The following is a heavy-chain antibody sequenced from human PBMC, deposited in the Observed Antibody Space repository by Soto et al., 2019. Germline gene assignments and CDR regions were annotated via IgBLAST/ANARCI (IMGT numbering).Heavy chain of an antibody. Sequence: GGSLRLSCAASGFTFSSYAMSWVRQAPGKGLEWVSSISGTGGSTYYADSVKGRFTISRDNSKNTLYLQMNSLGVEDTAVYYCAKDPNSGTYPPHDGFDFWGHGTMVTVSS. CDR1: GFTFSSYA. J-gene: IGHJ3*01. V-gene: IGHV3-23*01. CDR2: ISGTGGST. CDR3: AKDPNSGTYPPHDGFDF. D-gene: IGHD1-26*01.